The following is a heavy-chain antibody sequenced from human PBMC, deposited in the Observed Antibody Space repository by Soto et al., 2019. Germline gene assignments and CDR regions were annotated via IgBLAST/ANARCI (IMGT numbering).Heavy chain of an antibody. CDR3: ARHLTYCSAGSCYSDFPYYGMDV. Sequence: SETLSLTCTVSGGSISSSSYYWGWIRQPPGKGLDWIGSIFYSGSTYYNPSLKSRVTISVDTSKNQFSLKLSSVTAADTAVYYCARHLTYCSAGSCYSDFPYYGMDVWGQGTTVTVSS. J-gene: IGHJ6*02. V-gene: IGHV4-39*01. D-gene: IGHD2-15*01. CDR2: IFYSGST. CDR1: GGSISSSSYY.